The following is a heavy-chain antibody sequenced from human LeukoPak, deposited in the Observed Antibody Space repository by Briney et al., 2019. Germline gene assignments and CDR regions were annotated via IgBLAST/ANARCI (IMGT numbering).Heavy chain of an antibody. CDR3: ARLYYYDTSGYPHNWFDP. D-gene: IGHD3-22*01. Sequence: GESLKISCKGSGYTFNSYWIAWVRQMPGKGLEWMGIIYPGDSDTRYSPSFQGQVTISADKSITTAYLQWSSLRASDTAMYYCARLYYYDTSGYPHNWFDPWGQGTLVTVSS. V-gene: IGHV5-51*01. J-gene: IGHJ5*02. CDR1: GYTFNSYW. CDR2: IYPGDSDT.